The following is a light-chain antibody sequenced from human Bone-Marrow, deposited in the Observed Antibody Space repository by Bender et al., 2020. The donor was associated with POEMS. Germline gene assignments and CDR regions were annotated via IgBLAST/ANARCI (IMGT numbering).Light chain of an antibody. J-gene: IGLJ2*01. V-gene: IGLV2-14*03. CDR2: DVT. Sequence: QSALTQPASVSGSPGQSIAISCTGTSSDVGGYNYVSWYQQHPGKAPKLVIYDVTYRASGVSNRFSGSKSGNTASLTISGLQAEDEANYYCSSYTSSTTLLFGGGTKVTVL. CDR3: SSYTSSTTLL. CDR1: SSDVGGYNY.